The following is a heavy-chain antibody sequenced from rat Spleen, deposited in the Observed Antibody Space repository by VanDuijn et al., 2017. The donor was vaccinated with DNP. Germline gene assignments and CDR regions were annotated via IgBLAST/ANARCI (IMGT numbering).Heavy chain of an antibody. V-gene: IGHV5-27*01. CDR2: ITTSGGST. Sequence: EVQLVESGGGLVQPGRSLKLSCAASGFTFTYYGMALVRQAPKKGLEWVSTITTSGGSTYYRDSVKGRFTISRNNAKSTLYLQMDSLRSEDTATYYCTTSPASYWGQGVMVTVSS. CDR3: TTSPASY. CDR1: GFTFTYYG. J-gene: IGHJ2*01. D-gene: IGHD1-4*01.